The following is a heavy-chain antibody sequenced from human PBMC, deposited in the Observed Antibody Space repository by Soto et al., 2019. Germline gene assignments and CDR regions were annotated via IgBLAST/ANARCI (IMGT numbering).Heavy chain of an antibody. CDR2: ISAYNGNT. CDR1: GYTFTSYG. V-gene: IGHV1-18*01. D-gene: IGHD3-9*01. CDR3: ARARDYDILTGYYYYFDY. J-gene: IGHJ4*02. Sequence: GASVKVSCKASGYTFTSYGISGVRQAPGQGLEWMGWISAYNGNTNYAQKLQGRVTMITDTSTSTAYMELRSLRSDDTAVYYCARARDYDILTGYYYYFDYWGQRTLVTVSS.